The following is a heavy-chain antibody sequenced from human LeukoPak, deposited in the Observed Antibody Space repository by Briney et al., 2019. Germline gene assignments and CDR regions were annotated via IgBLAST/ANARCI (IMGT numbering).Heavy chain of an antibody. CDR3: AKDRGAYCSSTSCYLDY. J-gene: IGHJ4*02. CDR2: IWYDGSNK. D-gene: IGHD2-2*01. CDR1: GFTSGSYW. Sequence: GGSLRLSCAASGFTSGSYWMHWVRQAPGKGLEWVAVIWYDGSNKYYADSVKGRFTISRDNSKNTLYLQMNSLRAEDTAVYYCAKDRGAYCSSTSCYLDYWGQGTLVTVSS. V-gene: IGHV3-33*06.